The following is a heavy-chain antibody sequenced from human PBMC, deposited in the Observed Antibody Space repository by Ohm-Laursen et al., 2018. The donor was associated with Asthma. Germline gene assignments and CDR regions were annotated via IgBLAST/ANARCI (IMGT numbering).Heavy chain of an antibody. V-gene: IGHV1-2*06. CDR2: LNPNDGAT. D-gene: IGHD4-17*01. CDR1: GYTFTSYG. CDR3: ASGLASDYGDYVPDF. J-gene: IGHJ4*02. Sequence: ALVKVSCNASGYTFTSYGIAWVRQAPGQGLEWMGRLNPNDGATSFAQKFQGRVTMTWDTSITTAYLELSSLTSDDTALYYCASGLASDYGDYVPDFWGQGSLVTVSA.